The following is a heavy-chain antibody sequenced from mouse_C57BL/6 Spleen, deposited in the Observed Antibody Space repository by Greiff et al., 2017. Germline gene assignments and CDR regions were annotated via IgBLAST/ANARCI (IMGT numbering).Heavy chain of an antibody. CDR2: IDPSDSYT. D-gene: IGHD3-2*02. Sequence: QVQLQQPGAELVKPGASVKLSCKASGYTFTSYWMQWVKQRPGQGLEWIGEIDPSDSYTNYNQKFKGKATLTVDTSSSTAYMQLSSLTAEDSAVYYCARGSGSPSWFAYWGQGTLVTVSA. CDR3: ARGSGSPSWFAY. CDR1: GYTFTSYW. V-gene: IGHV1-50*01. J-gene: IGHJ3*01.